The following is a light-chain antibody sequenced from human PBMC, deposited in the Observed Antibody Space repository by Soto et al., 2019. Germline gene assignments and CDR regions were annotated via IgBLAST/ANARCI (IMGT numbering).Light chain of an antibody. Sequence: QSVLTQPPSASGTPGQTVTISCSGSSSNIGSNSVYWYQQLPGTAPKLLIYRNNQRPSGVPDRFSGSKSGTSDSLAISGLRSEDEADYYCAAWDDSLSALYVFGTGTKVTVL. CDR1: SSNIGSNS. CDR3: AAWDDSLSALYV. J-gene: IGLJ1*01. CDR2: RNN. V-gene: IGLV1-47*01.